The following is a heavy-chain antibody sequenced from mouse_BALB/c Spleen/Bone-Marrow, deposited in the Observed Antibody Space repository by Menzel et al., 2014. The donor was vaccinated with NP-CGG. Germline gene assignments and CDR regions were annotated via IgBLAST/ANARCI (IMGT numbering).Heavy chain of an antibody. CDR2: ISDGGTYS. J-gene: IGHJ2*01. Sequence: EVQGVESGGGLMKPGGSLKLSRAASGFTFSDYYMYWVRQTPEKRLEWVATISDGGTYSYYADSVKGRFTISRDNAKSNLYLQMNSLKSEDTAMYYCARDMGDYWGQGTTLTVSS. CDR3: ARDMGDY. V-gene: IGHV5-4*02. CDR1: GFTFSDYY. D-gene: IGHD1-1*02.